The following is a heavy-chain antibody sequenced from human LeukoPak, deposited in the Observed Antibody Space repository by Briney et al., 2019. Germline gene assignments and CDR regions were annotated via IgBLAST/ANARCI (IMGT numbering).Heavy chain of an antibody. Sequence: GGSLRLSCAASGLTFSSYAMSWVRQAPGKGLEWVSSISGSGGSTYYADSVKGRFTISRDNSQNTLYLQMNSLRAEDTAVYYCAKDSGQWLATANDYWGQGTLVTVSS. V-gene: IGHV3-23*01. CDR1: GLTFSSYA. J-gene: IGHJ4*02. CDR3: AKDSGQWLATANDY. CDR2: ISGSGGST. D-gene: IGHD6-19*01.